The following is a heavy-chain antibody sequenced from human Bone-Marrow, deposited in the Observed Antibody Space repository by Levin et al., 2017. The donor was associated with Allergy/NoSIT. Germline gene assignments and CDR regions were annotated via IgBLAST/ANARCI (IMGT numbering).Heavy chain of an antibody. D-gene: IGHD6-13*01. Sequence: GGSLRLSCEASGFTFSRYGMYWVRQTPGKGLEWVAAISYDGSHNFYSDSVKGRFTISRDKSTNTLFLQMTRLIREDTAVYYCAKDGGIEAADWWFDTWGQGILVTVSS. V-gene: IGHV3-30*18. CDR1: GFTFSRYG. CDR2: ISYDGSHN. J-gene: IGHJ5*02. CDR3: AKDGGIEAADWWFDT.